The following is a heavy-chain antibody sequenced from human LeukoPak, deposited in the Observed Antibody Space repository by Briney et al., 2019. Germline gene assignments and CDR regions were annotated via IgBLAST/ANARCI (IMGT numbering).Heavy chain of an antibody. CDR1: GFTISSYE. V-gene: IGHV3-48*03. CDR3: AREIVAGHDAFDI. D-gene: IGHD5-12*01. J-gene: IGHJ3*02. CDR2: ISSSGSTI. Sequence: GGSLRLSCAASGFTISSYEMNWVRQAPGKELEWVSYISSSGSTIYYADSVKGRFTISRDNAKNSLYLQMNSLRAEDTAVYYCAREIVAGHDAFDIWGQGTMVTVSS.